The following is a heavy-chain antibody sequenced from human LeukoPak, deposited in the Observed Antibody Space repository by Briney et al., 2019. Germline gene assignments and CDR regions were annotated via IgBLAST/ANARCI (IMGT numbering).Heavy chain of an antibody. CDR3: ARDNSVRDEAWWFNP. CDR1: GASIRSGSYY. J-gene: IGHJ5*02. V-gene: IGHV4-61*02. D-gene: IGHD5-24*01. Sequence: SETLSLTCTVSGASIRSGSYYWNWIRQPAGKGLEWIGRIYTSGSTNYNPSLKSRVTISVDTSKNQFSLKLSSVTAADTAVYYCARDNSVRDEAWWFNPWGQGTLVTVSS. CDR2: IYTSGST.